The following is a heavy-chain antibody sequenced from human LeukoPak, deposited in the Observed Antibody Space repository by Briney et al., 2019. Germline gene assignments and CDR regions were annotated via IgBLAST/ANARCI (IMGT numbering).Heavy chain of an antibody. Sequence: GGSLRLSCAASGFTFSTFEMTWVRQAPGEGLEWVSYISSRESTKYYADSVKGRFTISRDNAKNAVYLQMNSLRAEDTAVYYCARYCSTTSCHFYGMDVWGRGTSVTVSS. CDR1: GFTFSTFE. CDR2: ISSRESTK. V-gene: IGHV3-48*03. D-gene: IGHD2-2*01. CDR3: ARYCSTTSCHFYGMDV. J-gene: IGHJ6*02.